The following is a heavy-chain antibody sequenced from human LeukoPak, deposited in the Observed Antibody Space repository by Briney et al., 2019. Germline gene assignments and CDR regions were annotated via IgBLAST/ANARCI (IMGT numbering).Heavy chain of an antibody. J-gene: IGHJ4*02. CDR1: GGSVSGYY. CDR2: VYYSGST. V-gene: IGHV4-59*02. CDR3: ARIHRYCSGGACYVLDN. Sequence: PSETLSLTCVVSGGSVSGYYWGSIRQPPGRGLEWIGYVYYSGSTNYNPSFKSRITISVDTSRNQFSLQLSSVTAADTAVYYCARIHRYCSGGACYVLDNWGQGTLVAVSS. D-gene: IGHD2-15*01.